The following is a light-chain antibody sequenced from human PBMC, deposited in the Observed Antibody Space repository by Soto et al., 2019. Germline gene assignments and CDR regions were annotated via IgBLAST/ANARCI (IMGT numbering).Light chain of an antibody. CDR1: QSVSSSY. CDR2: GAS. Sequence: ELVLTHSPGTLSLSPGERATLSCRASQSVSSSYLAWYQQKPGQAPRLLIYGASSRATGIPDRFSGSGSGTDFTLTISRLEPEDFAVYYCQQYGSSPPVTFGQGTKVDIK. J-gene: IGKJ1*01. V-gene: IGKV3-20*01. CDR3: QQYGSSPPVT.